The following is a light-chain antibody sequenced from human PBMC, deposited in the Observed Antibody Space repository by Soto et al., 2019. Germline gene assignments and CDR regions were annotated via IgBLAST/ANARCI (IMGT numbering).Light chain of an antibody. J-gene: IGKJ5*01. Sequence: EFVFTQSPCTLSLSPGERATLSCRASQSVSSSYLAWYQQKPGQPPRLLIYGAFNRAAGIPARFSGSGSGTDFTLTISSLEPEDSAVYYCQQRNIWPPVTFGQGTRLEVK. CDR3: QQRNIWPPVT. V-gene: IGKV3D-20*02. CDR1: QSVSSSY. CDR2: GAF.